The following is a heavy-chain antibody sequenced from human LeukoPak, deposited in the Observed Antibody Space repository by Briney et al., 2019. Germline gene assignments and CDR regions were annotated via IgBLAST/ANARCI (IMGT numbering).Heavy chain of an antibody. V-gene: IGHV7-4-1*02. D-gene: IGHD2-15*01. CDR2: INTNTGNP. J-gene: IGHJ4*02. Sequence: ASVKVSCKASGYTFTGYYMHWVRQAPGQGLEWMGWINTNTGNPTYAQGFTGRFVFSLDTSVSTAYLQISSLKAEDTAVYYCARAKPLLGYCSGGSCYLAYWGQGTLVTVSS. CDR3: ARAKPLLGYCSGGSCYLAY. CDR1: GYTFTGYY.